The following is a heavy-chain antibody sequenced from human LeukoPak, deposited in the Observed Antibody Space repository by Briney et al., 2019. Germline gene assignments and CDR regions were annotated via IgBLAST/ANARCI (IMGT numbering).Heavy chain of an antibody. V-gene: IGHV4-39*01. J-gene: IGHJ4*02. CDR3: ASRLPRPY. D-gene: IGHD5-12*01. CDR1: GGSISSYY. Sequence: SETLSLTCTVSGGSISSYYWGWIRQPPGKGLEWIGSIYYSGSTYYNPSLKSRVTISVDTSKNQFSLKLSSVTAADTAVYYCASRLPRPYWGQGTLVTVSS. CDR2: IYYSGST.